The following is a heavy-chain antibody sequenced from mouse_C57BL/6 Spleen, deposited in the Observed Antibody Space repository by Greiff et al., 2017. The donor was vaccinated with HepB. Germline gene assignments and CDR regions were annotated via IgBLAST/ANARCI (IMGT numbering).Heavy chain of an antibody. V-gene: IGHV1-82*01. J-gene: IGHJ2*01. CDR3: ARGGTTVVAPYYFDY. CDR2: MYPGDGDT. D-gene: IGHD1-1*01. Sequence: VQLQQSGPELVKPGASVKISCKASGYAFSSSWMNWVKQRPGKGLEWIGRMYPGDGDTNYNGKFKGKATLTADKSSSTAYMQLSSLTSEDSAVYFCARGGTTVVAPYYFDYWGQGTTLTVSS. CDR1: GYAFSSSW.